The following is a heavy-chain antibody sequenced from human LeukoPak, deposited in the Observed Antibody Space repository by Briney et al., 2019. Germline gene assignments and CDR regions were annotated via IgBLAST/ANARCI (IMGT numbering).Heavy chain of an antibody. CDR2: INPSGGST. Sequence: ASVKVSCKASGYTFTSYYMHWVRQAPGQGLEWMGIINPSGGSTSYAQKFQGRVTMTRDTSTSTVYMELSSLRSEDTAVYYWAWVAGVGDGFDYWGQGTLVTVSS. CDR3: AWVAGVGDGFDY. J-gene: IGHJ4*02. CDR1: GYTFTSYY. V-gene: IGHV1-46*01. D-gene: IGHD5-24*01.